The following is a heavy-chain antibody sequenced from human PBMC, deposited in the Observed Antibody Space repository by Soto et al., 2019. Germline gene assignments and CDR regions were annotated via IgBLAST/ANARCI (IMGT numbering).Heavy chain of an antibody. CDR2: ISGFNGNT. Sequence: QDQLVQSGADVTKPAPPLPPSSTAPRSSFTNYGITWVRQAPGQGLEWMGWISGFNGNTHYAQKLQGRVTMTTDASTSTAYMELRSLRSDDTAVYYCARDRGVAPPVAGNTHYYYYMDVWGKGTTVTVSS. J-gene: IGHJ6*03. D-gene: IGHD6-19*01. V-gene: IGHV1-18*01. CDR3: ARDRGVAPPVAGNTHYYYYMDV. CDR1: RSSFTNYG.